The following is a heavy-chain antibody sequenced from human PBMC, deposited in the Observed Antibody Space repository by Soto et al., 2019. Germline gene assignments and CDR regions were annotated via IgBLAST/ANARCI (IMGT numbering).Heavy chain of an antibody. CDR1: GFTFSDYY. Sequence: GGSLRLSCAASGFTFSDYYMSWIRQAPGKGLEWVSYISSSSSYTNYADSVKGRFTISRDNAKNSLYLQMNSLRAEDTAVYYCARVYCSGGRCYHNWFDPWGQGTLVTVSS. V-gene: IGHV3-11*06. J-gene: IGHJ5*02. CDR2: ISSSSSYT. D-gene: IGHD2-15*01. CDR3: ARVYCSGGRCYHNWFDP.